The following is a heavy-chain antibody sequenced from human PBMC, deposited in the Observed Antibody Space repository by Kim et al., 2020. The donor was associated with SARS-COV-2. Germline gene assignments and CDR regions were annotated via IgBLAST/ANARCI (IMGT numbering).Heavy chain of an antibody. J-gene: IGHJ4*02. CDR2: IIPIFGAP. D-gene: IGHD3-22*01. V-gene: IGHV1-69*13. CDR1: GGIFNNYA. Sequence: SVKVSCNFSGGIFNNYAINWVRQAPGQGLEWMGGIIPIFGAPKFAQKFQGRVTITADESTTTAYMDLSSLRSEDTAVYYCATAPSMMTMIYYFDYWGQGTLVTVSS. CDR3: ATAPSMMTMIYYFDY.